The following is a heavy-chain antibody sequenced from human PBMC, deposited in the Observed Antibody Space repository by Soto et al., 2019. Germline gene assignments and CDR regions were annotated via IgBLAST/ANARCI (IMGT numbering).Heavy chain of an antibody. CDR3: AGFNVAMGHAPLDY. V-gene: IGHV3-33*01. D-gene: IGHD1-26*01. J-gene: IGHJ4*02. CDR1: VVVFNNFC. Sequence: PVGSLRLSCAASVVVFNNFCVHWVRQAPGKGLEWVGIIWHDGSNKYYADSVAGRFTLSRDNSKNTVYLQMNSLRGEDTAIYYCAGFNVAMGHAPLDYWGQRTKVTVSS. CDR2: IWHDGSNK.